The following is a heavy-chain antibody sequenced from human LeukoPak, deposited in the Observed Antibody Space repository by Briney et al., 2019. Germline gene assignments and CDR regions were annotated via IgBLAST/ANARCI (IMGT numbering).Heavy chain of an antibody. CDR3: ARAIDYDILTGPSPPFDI. J-gene: IGHJ3*02. D-gene: IGHD3-9*01. V-gene: IGHV4-30-4*01. CDR2: IYYSGST. Sequence: SSETLSLTCTVSGGSISSGDYYWSWIRQPPGKGLEWIGYIYYSGSTYYNPSLKSRVTISVDTSKNQFSLKLSSVTAADTAVYYRARAIDYDILTGPSPPFDIWGQGTMVTVSS. CDR1: GGSISSGDYY.